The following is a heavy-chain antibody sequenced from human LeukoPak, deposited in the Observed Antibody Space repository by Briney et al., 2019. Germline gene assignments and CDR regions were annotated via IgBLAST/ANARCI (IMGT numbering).Heavy chain of an antibody. J-gene: IGHJ6*02. D-gene: IGHD6-19*01. Sequence: ASVKVSCKASGYTFTSYDISWVRQATGQGLEWMGWMNPNSGNTGYAQKFQGRVTMTRNTSISTAYMELSSLRSEDTAVYYCARGLGYSSGWYDYYYYGMDVWGQGTTVTVSS. V-gene: IGHV1-8*01. CDR3: ARGLGYSSGWYDYYYYGMDV. CDR2: MNPNSGNT. CDR1: GYTFTSYD.